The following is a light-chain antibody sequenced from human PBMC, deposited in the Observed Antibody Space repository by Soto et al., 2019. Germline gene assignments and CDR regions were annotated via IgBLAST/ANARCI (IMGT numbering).Light chain of an antibody. CDR1: QSISTY. CDR2: DAS. V-gene: IGKV3-11*01. CDR3: QQRSNWIT. J-gene: IGKJ5*01. Sequence: ETVMTQSPATLSVSPGERATLSCRASQSISTYLAWYQQRPGQPPRLLIYDASNRATGIAARFSGSGSGTDFSLIISSLEPEDAAVYYCQQRSNWITFGQGTRLEI.